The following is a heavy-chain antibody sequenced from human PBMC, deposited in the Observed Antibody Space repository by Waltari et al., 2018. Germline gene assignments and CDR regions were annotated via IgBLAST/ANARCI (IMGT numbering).Heavy chain of an antibody. CDR3: ARVFLRDYDILTGSTDY. CDR1: GGSISSSSYY. Sequence: QPQLQESGPGLVKPSETLSLTCTVSGGSISSSSYYWGWLRQPPGKGLEWIGSIYYSGSTYYNPSLKSRVTISVDTSKNQFSLKLSSVTAADTAVYYCARVFLRDYDILTGSTDYWGQGTLVTVSS. V-gene: IGHV4-39*01. CDR2: IYYSGST. J-gene: IGHJ4*02. D-gene: IGHD3-9*01.